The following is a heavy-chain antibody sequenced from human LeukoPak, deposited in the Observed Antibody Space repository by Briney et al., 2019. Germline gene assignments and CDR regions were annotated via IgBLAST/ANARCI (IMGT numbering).Heavy chain of an antibody. CDR1: GGTFRNYP. Sequence: ASVKVSCKASGGTFRNYPISWVRQAPGQGLEWMGGILPIFRMTNYAEKFQGRVTITADESTTTAYLELNSLRSEDTAVYYCAICSSTWSGDRPDSWGQGSLATVSS. CDR2: ILPIFRMT. J-gene: IGHJ4*02. V-gene: IGHV1-69*01. CDR3: AICSSTWSGDRPDS. D-gene: IGHD2-2*01.